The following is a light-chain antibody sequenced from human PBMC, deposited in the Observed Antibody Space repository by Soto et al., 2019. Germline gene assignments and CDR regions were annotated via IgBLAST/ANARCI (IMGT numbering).Light chain of an antibody. CDR3: QQSHRTPWT. CDR1: QSIRTY. Sequence: DIPLTQSPSSLSASVGDRVTITCRASQSIRTYLNWYQERPGKAPKLLIYGTSSLQSGVPSRFSGSASGTEFTLTISSLQSEDFATYYCQQSHRTPWTFGQGTKVEIK. J-gene: IGKJ1*01. V-gene: IGKV1-39*01. CDR2: GTS.